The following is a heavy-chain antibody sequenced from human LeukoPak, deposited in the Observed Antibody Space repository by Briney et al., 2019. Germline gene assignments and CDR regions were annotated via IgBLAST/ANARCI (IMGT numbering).Heavy chain of an antibody. Sequence: SATLSLTCAVYGGSFSGYYWSWIRQPPGKGLEWIGEINHSGSTNYNPSLKSRVTISVDTSKNKFSLKLSSVTAADTAVYYCARVGTWQVRGMDYWGQGTLVTVSS. CDR2: INHSGST. CDR1: GGSFSGYY. D-gene: IGHD3-10*01. J-gene: IGHJ4*02. CDR3: ARVGTWQVRGMDY. V-gene: IGHV4-34*01.